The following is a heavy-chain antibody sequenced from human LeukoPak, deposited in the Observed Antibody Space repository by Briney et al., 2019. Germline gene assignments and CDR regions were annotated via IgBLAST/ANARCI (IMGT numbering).Heavy chain of an antibody. CDR1: GFTFSSYE. CDR3: ARDKLQVATVFDY. CDR2: ISSGSGSTI. J-gene: IGHJ4*02. V-gene: IGHV3-48*03. Sequence: GGSLRLSCAASGFTFSSYEMNWVRQAPGKGLEWVSHISSGSGSTIYYADSVKGRFTISRDNAKNSLYLQMNSLRAEDTAVYYCARDKLQVATVFDYWGQGTLVTVSS. D-gene: IGHD5-12*01.